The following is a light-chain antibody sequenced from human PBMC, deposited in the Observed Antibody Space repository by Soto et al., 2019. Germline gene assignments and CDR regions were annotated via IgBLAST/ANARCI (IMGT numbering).Light chain of an antibody. V-gene: IGLV2-14*01. CDR2: DVS. J-gene: IGLJ2*01. Sequence: QSALTQPASVSGSPGQSITISCTGTSSDVGVYNYVSWYPQHPGKAPKLMIYDVSNRPSGVSNRFSGSKSGNTAYLTISGLQAEDEADYYCSSYTSSSTLVVFGGGTKLTVL. CDR3: SSYTSSSTLVV. CDR1: SSDVGVYNY.